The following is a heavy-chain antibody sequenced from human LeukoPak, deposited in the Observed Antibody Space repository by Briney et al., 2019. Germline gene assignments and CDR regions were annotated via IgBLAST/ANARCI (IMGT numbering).Heavy chain of an antibody. CDR3: ASAYYDFWSGSFSGPSSAYYYGMDV. D-gene: IGHD3-3*01. CDR2: INPNSGGT. CDR1: GYTFTDYY. J-gene: IGHJ6*02. Sequence: ASVKVSCKASGYTFTDYYMHWVRQAPGQGLEWMGWINPNSGGTNYAQKFQGRVTMTRDTSISTAYMELSRLRSDDTAVYYCASAYYDFWSGSFSGPSSAYYYGMDVWGQGTTVTVSS. V-gene: IGHV1-2*02.